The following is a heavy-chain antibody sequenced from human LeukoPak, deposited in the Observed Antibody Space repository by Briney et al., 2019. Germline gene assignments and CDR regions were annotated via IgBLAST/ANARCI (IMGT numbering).Heavy chain of an antibody. CDR2: MNPNSGNT. J-gene: IGHJ3*02. D-gene: IGHD3-10*01. CDR3: ARAQTSHSFPLWFGDQGIPDAFDI. CDR1: GYTFTSYD. Sequence: GASVKVSCKASGYTFTSYDINWVRQAAGQGLEWMGWMNPNSGNTGYAQKFQGRVTMTRNTSISTAYMELSSLRSEDTAVYYCARAQTSHSFPLWFGDQGIPDAFDIWGQGTMVTVSS. V-gene: IGHV1-8*01.